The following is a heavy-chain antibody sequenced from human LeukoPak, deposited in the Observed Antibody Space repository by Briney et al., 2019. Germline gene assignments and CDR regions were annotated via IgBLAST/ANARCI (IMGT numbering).Heavy chain of an antibody. D-gene: IGHD2-15*01. CDR2: ISYDGSTK. CDR3: AKAYCTGGSCYGRYYYGMDV. Sequence: GRSLRLSCAASGFTFGTYAIHWVRQAPGKGPEWLAVISYDGSTKYYADSVKGRFTISRDNSKNTMYLQMDSLRPEDTAVFYCAKAYCTGGSCYGRYYYGMDVWGQGTTVTVSS. J-gene: IGHJ6*02. V-gene: IGHV3-30*18. CDR1: GFTFGTYA.